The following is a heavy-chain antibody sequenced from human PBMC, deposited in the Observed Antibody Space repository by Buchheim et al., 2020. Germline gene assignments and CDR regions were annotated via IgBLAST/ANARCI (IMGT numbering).Heavy chain of an antibody. CDR1: GGPISSGDYY. D-gene: IGHD3-3*01. J-gene: IGHJ4*02. Sequence: QVQLQESGPGLVKPSQTLSLTCTVSGGPISSGDYYWSWIRQPPGKGLEWIGYIYYSGSTYYNPSLKSRVTISVDTSKNQFSLKLSSVTAADTAVYYCARSLGAYDFWSGYYLGYFDYWGQGTL. CDR2: IYYSGST. V-gene: IGHV4-30-4*01. CDR3: ARSLGAYDFWSGYYLGYFDY.